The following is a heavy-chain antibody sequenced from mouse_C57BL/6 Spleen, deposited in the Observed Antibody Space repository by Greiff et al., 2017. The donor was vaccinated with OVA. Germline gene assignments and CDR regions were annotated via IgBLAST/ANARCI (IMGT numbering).Heavy chain of an antibody. CDR3: ARRVYYGSRYYAMDY. CDR2: IDPSDSYT. V-gene: IGHV1-50*01. Sequence: QVQLKQSGAELVKPGASVKLSCKASGYTFTSYWMQWVKQRPGQGLEWIGEIDPSDSYTNYNQKFKGKATLTVDTSSSTAYMQLSSLTSEDSAVYYCARRVYYGSRYYAMDYWGQGTSVTVSS. D-gene: IGHD1-1*01. J-gene: IGHJ4*01. CDR1: GYTFTSYW.